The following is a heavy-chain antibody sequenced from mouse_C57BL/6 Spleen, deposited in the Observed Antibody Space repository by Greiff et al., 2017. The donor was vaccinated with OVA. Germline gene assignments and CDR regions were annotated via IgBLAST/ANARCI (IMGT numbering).Heavy chain of an antibody. V-gene: IGHV1-76*01. Sequence: VQLQQSGAELVRPGASVKLSCKASGYTFTDYYINWVKQRPGQGLEWIARIYPGSGNTYYNEKFKGKATLTAEKSSSTAYMQLSSLTSEDSAVYFCARSRDYDEKDYWGQGTTLTVSS. CDR1: GYTFTDYY. J-gene: IGHJ2*01. CDR2: IYPGSGNT. CDR3: ARSRDYDEKDY. D-gene: IGHD2-4*01.